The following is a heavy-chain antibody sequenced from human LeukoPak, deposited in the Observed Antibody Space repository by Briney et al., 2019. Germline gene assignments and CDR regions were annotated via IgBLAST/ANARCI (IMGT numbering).Heavy chain of an antibody. J-gene: IGHJ4*02. CDR1: GLTFSDFW. Sequence: GGSLRLSCAASGLTFSDFWMHWVRQPPGKGLVWVALVKGDGRTTIYADSVKGRFTISRDNAKNTLYLQMNSLRADDSGVYHCATGHSYGYDYWGQGVLVTVSS. D-gene: IGHD5-18*01. CDR2: VKGDGRTT. V-gene: IGHV3-74*01. CDR3: ATGHSYGYDY.